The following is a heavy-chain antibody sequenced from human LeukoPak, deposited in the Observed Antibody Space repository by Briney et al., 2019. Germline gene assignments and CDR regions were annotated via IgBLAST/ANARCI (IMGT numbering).Heavy chain of an antibody. D-gene: IGHD2-15*01. CDR2: ISSNGGST. V-gene: IGHV3-64*01. Sequence: GGSLRLSCAASGFTFSSYAMHWVRQAPGKGLEYVSAISSNGGSTYYANSVKGRFTISRDNSKNTLYLQMGSLRAEDMVVYYCARGGAYYYYYYMDVWGKGTTVTVSS. CDR1: GFTFSSYA. J-gene: IGHJ6*03. CDR3: ARGGAYYYYYYMDV.